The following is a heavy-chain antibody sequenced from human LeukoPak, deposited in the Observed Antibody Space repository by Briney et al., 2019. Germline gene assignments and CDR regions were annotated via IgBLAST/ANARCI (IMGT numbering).Heavy chain of an antibody. D-gene: IGHD2-2*01. J-gene: IGHJ4*02. V-gene: IGHV1-8*01. Sequence: ASVKVSCTASGYTFTSYDINWVRQATGQGLEWMGWMNPNSGNTGYAQKFQGRVTMTRDTSISTAYMELSRLRSDDTAVYYCVRDRTKYCSSTSCPLDYWGQGTLVTVSS. CDR2: MNPNSGNT. CDR3: VRDRTKYCSSTSCPLDY. CDR1: GYTFTSYD.